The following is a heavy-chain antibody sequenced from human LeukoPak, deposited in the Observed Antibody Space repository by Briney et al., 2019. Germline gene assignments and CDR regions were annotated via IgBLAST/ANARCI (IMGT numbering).Heavy chain of an antibody. Sequence: PGGSLRLSCAASGFTFSDFYMSWVRQTSGQGLEWLTYISSSGKDISYADSVKGRFTVSRDNAKNSLFLQMSSLRAEDTAVYYCAKTARVYDHWGQGTLVTVSS. CDR1: GFTFSDFY. D-gene: IGHD5/OR15-5a*01. V-gene: IGHV3-11*04. CDR3: AKTARVYDH. J-gene: IGHJ4*02. CDR2: ISSSGKDI.